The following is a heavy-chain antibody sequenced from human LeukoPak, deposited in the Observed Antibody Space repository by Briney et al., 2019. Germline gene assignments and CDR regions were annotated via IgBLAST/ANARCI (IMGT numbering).Heavy chain of an antibody. D-gene: IGHD3-3*01. CDR3: AKSHELRFLEWSYYFDY. CDR2: IASDGDT. CDR1: GFTLRHFA. V-gene: IGHV3-23*01. J-gene: IGHJ4*02. Sequence: GGSLRLSCAASGFTLRHFAMNWVRQAPGKGLEWVSSIASDGDTFYAGSVKGRFTISRDNSKNTLYLQMNSLRAEDTAVYYCAKSHELRFLEWSYYFDYWGQGTLVTVSS.